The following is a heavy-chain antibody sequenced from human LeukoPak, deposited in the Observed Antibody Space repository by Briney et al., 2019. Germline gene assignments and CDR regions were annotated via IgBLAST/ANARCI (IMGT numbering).Heavy chain of an antibody. Sequence: SETLSLTCAVYGGSFSGYYRSWIRQPPGKGLEWIGEINHSGSTNYNPSLKSRVTISVDTSKNQFSLKLSSVTAADTAVYYCARPIRGDYAFDIWGQGTMVTVSS. CDR1: GGSFSGYY. V-gene: IGHV4-34*01. CDR3: ARPIRGDYAFDI. J-gene: IGHJ3*02. D-gene: IGHD3-3*02. CDR2: INHSGST.